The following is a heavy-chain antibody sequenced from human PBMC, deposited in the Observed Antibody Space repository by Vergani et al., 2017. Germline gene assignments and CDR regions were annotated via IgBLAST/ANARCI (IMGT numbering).Heavy chain of an antibody. CDR1: GFTFDDYA. Sequence: EVQLVESGGGLVQPGRSLRLSCAASGFTFDDYAMHWVRQAPGKGLEWVSGISWNSGSIGYAASVKGRVTISRDNAKNSLYLQMNSLRAEDTALYYCAKSHSSGYFDYWGQGTLVTVSS. V-gene: IGHV3-9*01. CDR3: AKSHSSGYFDY. D-gene: IGHD3-22*01. J-gene: IGHJ4*02. CDR2: ISWNSGSI.